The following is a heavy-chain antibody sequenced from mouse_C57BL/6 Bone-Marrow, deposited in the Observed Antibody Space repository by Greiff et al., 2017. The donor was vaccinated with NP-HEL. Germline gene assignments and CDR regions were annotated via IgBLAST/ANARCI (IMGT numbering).Heavy chain of an antibody. CDR1: GYTFTDYY. CDR3: ARGVITTPWYFDV. D-gene: IGHD1-1*01. V-gene: IGHV1-26*01. CDR2: INPNNGGT. Sequence: EVKLQQSGPELVKPGASVKISCKASGYTFTDYYMNWVKQSHGKSLEWIGDINPNNGGTSYNQKFKGKATLTVDKSSSTAYMELRSLTSEDSAVYYCARGVITTPWYFDVWGTGTTVTVSS. J-gene: IGHJ1*03.